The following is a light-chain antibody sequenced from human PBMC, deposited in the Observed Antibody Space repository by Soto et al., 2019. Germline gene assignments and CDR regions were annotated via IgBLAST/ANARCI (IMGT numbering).Light chain of an antibody. V-gene: IGKV3-20*01. CDR2: GAS. Sequence: EIVLTQSPGTLSLSPGERATLSCRASQSVSSSLAWYQQTPGQAPRVXIYGASTREAGIPARFSGSGAGTEFTLTISRLEPEDFEVYYCQQYGSSTLTFGGGTKVDIK. CDR1: QSVSSS. CDR3: QQYGSSTLT. J-gene: IGKJ4*01.